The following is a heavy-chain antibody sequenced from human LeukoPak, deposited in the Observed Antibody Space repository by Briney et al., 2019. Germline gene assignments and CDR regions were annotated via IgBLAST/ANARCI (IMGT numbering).Heavy chain of an antibody. D-gene: IGHD6-13*01. V-gene: IGHV4-59*01. CDR2: IYDSGTT. J-gene: IGHJ4*02. CDR3: ARNLVPEQLVLNF. CDR1: GGSISRYY. Sequence: SETLSLTCTVSGGSISRYYWSWIRQPPGKGLEWFGYIYDSGTTNYNPSLKSRVTISVDTSKNQFSLNLKSVTPEDTAVYYRARNLVPEQLVLNFWGQGTLVTVSS.